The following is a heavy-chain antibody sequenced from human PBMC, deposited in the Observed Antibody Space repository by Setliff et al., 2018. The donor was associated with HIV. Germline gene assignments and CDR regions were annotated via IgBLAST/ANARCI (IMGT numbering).Heavy chain of an antibody. Sequence: ASVKVSCKASGYTFTDYYMHWVQQAPGKGLEWMGRVDPEDGETIYAEKFQGRVTITADTSTDTAYMELSSLRSEDTAVYYCARVWEWNYDLGYWGQGTLVTVSS. V-gene: IGHV1-69-2*01. J-gene: IGHJ4*02. D-gene: IGHD1-7*01. CDR3: ARVWEWNYDLGY. CDR2: VDPEDGET. CDR1: GYTFTDYY.